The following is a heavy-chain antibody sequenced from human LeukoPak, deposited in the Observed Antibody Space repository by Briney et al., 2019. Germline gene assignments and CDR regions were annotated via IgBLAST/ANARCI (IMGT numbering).Heavy chain of an antibody. CDR2: ISSNGGST. J-gene: IGHJ6*02. V-gene: IGHV3-64*01. CDR3: ARQKINYYYGMDV. CDR1: GFTFSSYA. Sequence: GALRLSCAASGFTFSSYAMHWVRQALGKGLEYVSAISSNGGSTYYANSVKGRFTISRDNSKNTLYLQMGSLRAEDMAVYYCARQKINYYYGMDVWGQGTTVTVS.